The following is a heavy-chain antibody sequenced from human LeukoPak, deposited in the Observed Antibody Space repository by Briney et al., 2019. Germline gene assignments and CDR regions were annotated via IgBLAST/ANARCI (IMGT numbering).Heavy chain of an antibody. D-gene: IGHD3-16*01. Sequence: ASVKVSCKASGYTFTGYYMHWVRQAPGQGLEWMGWINPSSGGTNYAQKFQGWVTMTRDTSISTAYMELSRLRSDDTAVYYCARARFSLWFDPWGQGTLVTVSS. V-gene: IGHV1-2*04. CDR1: GYTFTGYY. CDR2: INPSSGGT. J-gene: IGHJ5*02. CDR3: ARARFSLWFDP.